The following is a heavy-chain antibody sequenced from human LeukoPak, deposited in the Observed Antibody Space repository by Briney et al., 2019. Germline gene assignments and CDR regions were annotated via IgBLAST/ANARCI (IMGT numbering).Heavy chain of an antibody. J-gene: IGHJ6*02. CDR1: SGSMSGYY. CDR2: IYATGRT. CDR3: ARDPPDEKMANAMDV. D-gene: IGHD2-8*01. V-gene: IGHV4-4*07. Sequence: PSETLSLTCAVSSGSMSGYYWSWMRQPAGKALEWIGRIYATGRTTYNPSLKTRVTMSVDTSKNQFSLEVSSVTAADTAVYYCARDPPDEKMANAMDVWGQGTAVTVSS.